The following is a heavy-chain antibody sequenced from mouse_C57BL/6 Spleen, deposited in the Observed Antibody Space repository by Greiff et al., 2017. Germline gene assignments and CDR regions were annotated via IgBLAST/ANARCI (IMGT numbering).Heavy chain of an antibody. CDR2: INPNNGGT. CDR1: GYTFTDYY. V-gene: IGHV1-26*01. D-gene: IGHD2-1*01. J-gene: IGHJ4*01. CDR3: AREGIYYGNYGRAMDY. Sequence: EVQLQQSGPELVKPGASVKISCKASGYTFTDYYMNWVKQSHGKSLEWIGDINPNNGGTSYNQKFKGKATLTVDKSSSTAYMELSSLTSEDSAVSYCAREGIYYGNYGRAMDYWGQGTSVTVSS.